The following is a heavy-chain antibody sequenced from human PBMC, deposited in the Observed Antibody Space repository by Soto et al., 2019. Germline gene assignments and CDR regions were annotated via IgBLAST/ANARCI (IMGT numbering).Heavy chain of an antibody. D-gene: IGHD3-3*01. Sequence: QVQLQESGPGLVKPSQTLSLTCTVSGGSISIGGYYWSWVRQHPGKGLEWIGYISYIGSAHYNPSFRGRVSMSVDTSANRFSLKLTSVTAADTAIYYCARGPDDSFDYWGQGSLVTVSS. CDR2: ISYIGSA. J-gene: IGHJ4*02. V-gene: IGHV4-31*03. CDR3: ARGPDDSFDY. CDR1: GGSISIGGYY.